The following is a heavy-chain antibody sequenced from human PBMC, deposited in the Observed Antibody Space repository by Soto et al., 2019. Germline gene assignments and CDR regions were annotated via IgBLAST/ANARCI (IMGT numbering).Heavy chain of an antibody. CDR2: IWFDGSNK. Sequence: QVQLVESGGGVVQPGRSLRLSCAASGFTFSSYGMHWVRQAPGKGLEWVAVIWFDGSNKFYADSVKGRFTISRDNSKNTVSLRLNSLMDDDSAAYYCATTGPYWGQGALVTVSA. J-gene: IGHJ4*02. V-gene: IGHV3-33*01. CDR1: GFTFSSYG. CDR3: ATTGPY.